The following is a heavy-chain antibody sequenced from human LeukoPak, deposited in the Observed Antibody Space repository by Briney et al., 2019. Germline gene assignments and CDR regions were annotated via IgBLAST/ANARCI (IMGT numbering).Heavy chain of an antibody. J-gene: IGHJ4*02. V-gene: IGHV4-59*12. CDR1: GGSISSYY. CDR3: ARVGYYDFWSGYYTGGAFDY. Sequence: SETLSLTCTVSGGSISSYYWSWIRQPPGKGLEWTGYIYYSGSTNYNPSLKSRVTISVDTSKNQFSLKLSSVTAADTAVYYCARVGYYDFWSGYYTGGAFDYWGQGTLVTVSS. CDR2: IYYSGST. D-gene: IGHD3-3*01.